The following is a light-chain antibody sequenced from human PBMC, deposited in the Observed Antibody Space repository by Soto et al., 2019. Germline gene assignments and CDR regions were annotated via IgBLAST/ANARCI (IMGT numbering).Light chain of an antibody. CDR3: QQRSNWPPTWT. Sequence: EIVLSQSPATLSLSPGERATLSCRASQSVGSYLAWYQHIPGQAPRLLIYDASKRATGIPARVSGSGSGTDFTLTISSLEPEDFAVYYCQQRSNWPPTWTFGQGTKVEVK. J-gene: IGKJ1*01. CDR1: QSVGSY. CDR2: DAS. V-gene: IGKV3-11*01.